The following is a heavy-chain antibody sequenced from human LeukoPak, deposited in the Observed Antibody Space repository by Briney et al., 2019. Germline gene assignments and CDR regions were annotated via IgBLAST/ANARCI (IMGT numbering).Heavy chain of an antibody. J-gene: IGHJ4*02. CDR1: GYTFTSYA. CDR3: ARECDQLLYGDCYSDY. CDR2: INAGNGNT. D-gene: IGHD2-2*02. V-gene: IGHV1-3*01. Sequence: ASVKVSCKSSGYTFTSYAMHWVRQAPGQRLEWMGWINAGNGNTKYSQKFQGRVTITRDTSTSTAYMELRSLRSDDTAVYYCARECDQLLYGDCYSDYWGQGTLVTVSS.